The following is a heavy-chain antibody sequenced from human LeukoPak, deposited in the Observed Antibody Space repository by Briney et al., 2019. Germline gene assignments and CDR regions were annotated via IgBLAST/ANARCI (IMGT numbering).Heavy chain of an antibody. CDR2: ISGSGGST. V-gene: IGHV3-23*01. D-gene: IGHD6-13*01. Sequence: GGSLRLSCAASGFTFSSYAMSWVRQAPGKGLEWVSAISGSGGSTYYADSVKGRFTISRDNSKNTLYLQMNSLRAEDTAVYYCARGVAAAGTRFDYWGQGTLVTVSS. J-gene: IGHJ4*02. CDR1: GFTFSSYA. CDR3: ARGVAAAGTRFDY.